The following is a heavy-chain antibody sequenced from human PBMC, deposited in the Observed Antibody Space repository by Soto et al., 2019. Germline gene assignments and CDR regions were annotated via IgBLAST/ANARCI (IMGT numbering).Heavy chain of an antibody. CDR2: INSDGSTT. V-gene: IGHV3-74*01. Sequence: EVQLVESGGGLVQPGGSLRLSCADSGFIISSNWMHWVRQAPGKGLVWVSRINSDGSTTSYAESVKGRFTISRDNAKNTLYLQMNSLRAEYTAVYYCARGPSGWYGFDYWGQGTLVTLSS. J-gene: IGHJ4*02. CDR3: ARGPSGWYGFDY. CDR1: GFIISSNW. D-gene: IGHD6-19*01.